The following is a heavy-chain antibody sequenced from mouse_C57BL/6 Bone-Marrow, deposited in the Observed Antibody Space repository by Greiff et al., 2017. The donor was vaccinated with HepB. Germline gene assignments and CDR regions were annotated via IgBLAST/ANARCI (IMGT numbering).Heavy chain of an antibody. D-gene: IGHD3-2*02. CDR3: ARRGQLRLREFAY. V-gene: IGHV1-69*01. CDR1: GYTFTSYW. CDR2: IDPTDSYT. J-gene: IGHJ3*01. Sequence: VQLQQPGAELVMPGASVKLSCKASGYTFTSYWMHWVKQRPGQGLEWIGEIDPTDSYTNYNQKFKGKSTLTVDKSSSTAYMQLSSLTSEDSAVYYCARRGQLRLREFAYWGQGTLVTVSA.